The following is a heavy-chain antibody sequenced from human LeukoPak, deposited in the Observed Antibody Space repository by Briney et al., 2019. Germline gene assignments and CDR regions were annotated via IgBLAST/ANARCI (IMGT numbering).Heavy chain of an antibody. V-gene: IGHV3-23*01. J-gene: IGHJ6*03. CDR3: AKDGYHTYYYGSGSYYNPSYMDV. CDR1: GFTFSSYG. Sequence: PGGTLRLSCAASGFTFSSYGISWVRQAPGKGLGWVSAISGSGGNTHYADSVKGRFTISRDNSKNTLYLQMNSLRAEDTAVYYCAKDGYHTYYYGSGSYYNPSYMDVWGKGTTVTISS. CDR2: ISGSGGNT. D-gene: IGHD3-10*01.